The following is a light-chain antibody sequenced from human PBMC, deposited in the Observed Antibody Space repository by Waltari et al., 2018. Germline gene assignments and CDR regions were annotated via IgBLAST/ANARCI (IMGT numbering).Light chain of an antibody. V-gene: IGLV3-19*01. CDR1: SLRTYY. CDR2: GKN. J-gene: IGLJ2*01. CDR3: NTRDMSGDVV. Sequence: SSELSQDPAVSVALGQTVRHTCQGDSLRTYYASWCRQKPGHSPVLLIDGKNNRPSGIPVRLSASSSGTTASLTITVARAEDEADYYCNTRDMSGDVVFGGGTKLTVL.